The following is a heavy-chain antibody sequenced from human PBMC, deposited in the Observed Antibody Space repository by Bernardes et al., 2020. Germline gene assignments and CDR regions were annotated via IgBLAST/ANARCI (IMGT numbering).Heavy chain of an antibody. J-gene: IGHJ5*02. CDR3: ARLLSDIVVVPAAMRETYNWFDP. V-gene: IGHV3-21*01. Sequence: GGSLRLSCAASGFTFSSYSMNWVRQAPGKGLEWVSSISSSSSYIYYADSVKGRFTISRDNAKNSLYLQMNSLRAEDTAVYYCARLLSDIVVVPAAMRETYNWFDPWGQGTLVTVSS. CDR1: GFTFSSYS. D-gene: IGHD2-2*01. CDR2: ISSSSSYI.